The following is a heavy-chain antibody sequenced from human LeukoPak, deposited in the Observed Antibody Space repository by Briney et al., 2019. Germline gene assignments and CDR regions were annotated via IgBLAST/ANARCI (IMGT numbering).Heavy chain of an antibody. CDR3: ARAGSIAVVGPLYHGMDV. CDR2: IWFDGTRK. D-gene: IGHD6-19*01. CDR1: GFTFSSYG. Sequence: GRSLRLSCAGSGFTFSSYGMHWVRQAPGKGLEWVAVIWFDGTRKYFGESVKGRYTISRDNSKNTVILQMNSLRAEDTAVYYCARAGSIAVVGPLYHGMDVWGQGTTVTVSS. J-gene: IGHJ6*02. V-gene: IGHV3-33*01.